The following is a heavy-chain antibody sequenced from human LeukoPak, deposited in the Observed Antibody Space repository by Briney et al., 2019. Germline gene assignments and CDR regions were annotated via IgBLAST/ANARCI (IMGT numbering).Heavy chain of an antibody. CDR2: MNPNSGNT. CDR3: ARDLQHMDWFDP. J-gene: IGHJ5*02. Sequence: APVTVSCTASGYTFTSYDINWVRQATGQGLEWMGWMNPNSGNTGYAQKFQGRVTMTRNTSISTAYMELSSLRSEDTAVYYCARDLQHMDWFDPWGQGTLVTVSS. V-gene: IGHV1-8*01. CDR1: GYTFTSYD.